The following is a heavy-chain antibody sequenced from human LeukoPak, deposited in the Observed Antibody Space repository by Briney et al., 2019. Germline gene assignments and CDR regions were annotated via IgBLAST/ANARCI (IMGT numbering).Heavy chain of an antibody. CDR1: GYIFTAYY. J-gene: IGHJ4*03. Sequence: ASVKFSCKASGYIFTAYYMHWVRQAPGQGLEWMGWINPNNGGTNYAQKFQGRVTMTRDTSISTAYMELRRLRSDDTAVYYCARDHGRYFDYWGQGTLVTVSS. CDR3: ARDHGRYFDY. V-gene: IGHV1-2*02. CDR2: INPNNGGT.